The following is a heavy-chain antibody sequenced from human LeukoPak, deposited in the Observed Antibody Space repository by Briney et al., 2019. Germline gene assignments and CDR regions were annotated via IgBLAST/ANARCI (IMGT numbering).Heavy chain of an antibody. D-gene: IGHD4-17*01. J-gene: IGHJ3*02. CDR3: ARDPNGDYVGAFDM. CDR1: GFTFSDYA. V-gene: IGHV3-23*01. CDR2: IRGGGHGP. Sequence: GGSLRLSCTASGFTFSDYAMMWVRQSPGKGPEWVAAIRGGGHGPFYADSVRGRFTISRDDSKYTLFLQMDSLRAEDTAVYYCARDPNGDYVGAFDMWGPGTMVTVPS.